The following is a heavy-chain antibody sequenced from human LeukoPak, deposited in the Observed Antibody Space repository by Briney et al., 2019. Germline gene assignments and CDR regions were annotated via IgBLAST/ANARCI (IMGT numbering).Heavy chain of an antibody. J-gene: IGHJ3*02. CDR3: ARGGSGWYSDAFDI. CDR1: GFTFSSYS. D-gene: IGHD6-19*01. CDR2: ISSSSSYI. V-gene: IGHV3-21*01. Sequence: GGSLRLSCAASGFTFSSYSMNWVRQAPGKGLEGVSSISSSSSYIYYADSVKGRFTISRDNAKNSLYLQRNSVRAEDTAVYYCARGGSGWYSDAFDIWGQGTMVTVSS.